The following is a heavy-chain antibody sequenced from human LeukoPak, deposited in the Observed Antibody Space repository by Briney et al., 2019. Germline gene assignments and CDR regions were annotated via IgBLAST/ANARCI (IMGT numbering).Heavy chain of an antibody. V-gene: IGHV4-34*01. Sequence: SETLSPTCAVYGGSFSGYYWSWIRQPPGKGLEWIGEINHSGSTNYNPSLKSRVTISVDTSKNQFSLKLSSVTAADTAVYYCARGHYDYVWGSYGYTSDFAYWGQGTLVTVSS. D-gene: IGHD3-16*01. CDR1: GGSFSGYY. CDR2: INHSGST. CDR3: ARGHYDYVWGSYGYTSDFAY. J-gene: IGHJ4*02.